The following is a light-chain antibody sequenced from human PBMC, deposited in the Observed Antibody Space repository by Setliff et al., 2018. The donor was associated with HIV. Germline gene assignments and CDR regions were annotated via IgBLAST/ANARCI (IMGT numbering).Light chain of an antibody. V-gene: IGLV2-23*01. J-gene: IGLJ1*01. Sequence: QSVLTQPASVSGSPGQSITISCTGTSSDTGRYNLVSWYQQYPGKAPKLMIYQATKRPSGVSNRFSGSKSGNTASLTTSGLQAEDEADYYCCSNTGSNTYVFGSGTKVTVL. CDR3: CSNTGSNTYV. CDR1: SSDTGRYNL. CDR2: QAT.